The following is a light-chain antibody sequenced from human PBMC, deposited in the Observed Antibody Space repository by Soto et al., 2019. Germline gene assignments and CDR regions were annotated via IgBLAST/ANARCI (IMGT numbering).Light chain of an antibody. CDR3: QQYNERPPWT. J-gene: IGKJ1*01. CDR1: LTMNNN. Sequence: EIVMTQSPATLSVSPGESVTLSCRASLTMNNNIAGYQHKPGQAPRLLIVGASSRATGVPGRFSGSGFGTEFTLSISSLQSEDFAVYYCQQYNERPPWTFGQGTTVEMK. V-gene: IGKV3-15*01. CDR2: GAS.